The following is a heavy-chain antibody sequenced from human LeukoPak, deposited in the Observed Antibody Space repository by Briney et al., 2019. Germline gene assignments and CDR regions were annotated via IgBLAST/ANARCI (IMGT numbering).Heavy chain of an antibody. CDR1: GYTLTELS. V-gene: IGHV1-24*01. J-gene: IGHJ6*04. CDR2: FDPEDGET. CDR3: ATELRYSYGYPNYYYGMDV. Sequence: ASVKVSCEVSGYTLTELSMHWVRQAPGKGLEWMGGFDPEDGETIYAQKFQGRVTMTEDTSTDTAYMELSSLRSEDTAVYYCATELRYSYGYPNYYYGMDVWGKGTTVTVSS. D-gene: IGHD5-18*01.